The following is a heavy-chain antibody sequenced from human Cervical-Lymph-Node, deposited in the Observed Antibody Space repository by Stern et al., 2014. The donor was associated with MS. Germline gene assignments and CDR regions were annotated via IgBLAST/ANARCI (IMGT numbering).Heavy chain of an antibody. Sequence: EVQLESGGGLVKPGGSLRLSCAASGFTFRSYSMNWVRQAPGQGLEWVASISSGGSYIYYADSLKGRFTISRDNAKNSLYLQMNSLRAEDTAVYYCARGRGGNYRYYFDYWGQGTLVTVSS. CDR2: ISSGGSYI. J-gene: IGHJ4*02. V-gene: IGHV3-21*01. CDR3: ARGRGGNYRYYFDY. CDR1: GFTFRSYS. D-gene: IGHD4-23*01.